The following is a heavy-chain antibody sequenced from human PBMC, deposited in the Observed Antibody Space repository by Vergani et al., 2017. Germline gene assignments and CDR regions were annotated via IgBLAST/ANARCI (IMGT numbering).Heavy chain of an antibody. CDR3: ARDGDFWSAYFSSTNWFDP. J-gene: IGHJ5*02. CDR2: IWYDGSKK. D-gene: IGHD3-3*01. Sequence: QVQLVESGGGVVQPGRSLRLSCAASGFTFSTYGMHWVRQAPGKGLEWVAGIWYDGSKKYYGDSVKGRFTISRDNSKNTLYLQMNSLSAEDTAVYYCARDGDFWSAYFSSTNWFDPWGQGTLVTVSS. CDR1: GFTFSTYG. V-gene: IGHV3-33*01.